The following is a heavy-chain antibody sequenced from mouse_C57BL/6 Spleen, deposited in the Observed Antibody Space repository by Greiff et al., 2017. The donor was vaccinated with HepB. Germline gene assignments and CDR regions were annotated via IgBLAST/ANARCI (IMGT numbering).Heavy chain of an antibody. J-gene: IGHJ1*03. CDR2: INPYNGDT. CDR3: ARSDGYSLYWYFDV. Sequence: VQLQQSGPELVKPGDSVKISCKASGYSFTGYFMNWVMQSHGKSLEWIGRINPYNGDTFYNQKFKGKATLTVDKSSSTAHMELRSLTSEDSAVYYCARSDGYSLYWYFDVWGTGTTVTVS. V-gene: IGHV1-20*01. CDR1: GYSFTGYF. D-gene: IGHD1-2*01.